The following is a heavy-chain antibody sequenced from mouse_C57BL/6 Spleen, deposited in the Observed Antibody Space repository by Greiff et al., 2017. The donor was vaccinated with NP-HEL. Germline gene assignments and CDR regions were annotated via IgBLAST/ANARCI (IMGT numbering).Heavy chain of an antibody. CDR2: ISSGGDYI. V-gene: IGHV5-9-1*02. D-gene: IGHD1-1*01. J-gene: IGHJ4*01. Sequence: EVQLVESGEGLVKPGGSLKLSCAASGFTFSSYAMSWVRQTPEKRLEWVAYISSGGDYIYYADTVKGRFTISRDNARNTLYLQMSSLKSEDTAMYYCTRDGAVVAYYAMDYWGQRTSVTVSS. CDR1: GFTFSSYA. CDR3: TRDGAVVAYYAMDY.